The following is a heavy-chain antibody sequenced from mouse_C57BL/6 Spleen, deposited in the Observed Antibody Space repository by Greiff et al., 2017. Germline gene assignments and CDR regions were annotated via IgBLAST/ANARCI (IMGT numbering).Heavy chain of an antibody. D-gene: IGHD2-4*01. CDR1: GFTFSSYT. V-gene: IGHV5-9*01. CDR3: ARLTIYYDYSWFAY. CDR2: ISGGGGNT. Sequence: VQRVESGGGLVKPGGSLKLSCAASGFTFSSYTMSWVRQTPEKRLEWVATISGGGGNTYYPDSVKGRFTISRDNAKNTLYLQMSSLRSEDTALYYCARLTIYYDYSWFAYWGQGTLVTVSA. J-gene: IGHJ3*01.